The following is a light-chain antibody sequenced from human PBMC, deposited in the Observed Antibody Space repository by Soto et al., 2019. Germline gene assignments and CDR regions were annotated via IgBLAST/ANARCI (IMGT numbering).Light chain of an antibody. CDR3: QQYNSYWT. CDR1: QSISSG. V-gene: IGKV1-5*03. Sequence: DIQMTQSHSTLSASVGDRVTITCRTSQSISSGLAWYQQKPGKAPKLLIYKASSLESGVPSRFSGTGSGTEFTLTISSLQPADFATYYCQQYNSYWTFGQGTKVEIK. CDR2: KAS. J-gene: IGKJ1*01.